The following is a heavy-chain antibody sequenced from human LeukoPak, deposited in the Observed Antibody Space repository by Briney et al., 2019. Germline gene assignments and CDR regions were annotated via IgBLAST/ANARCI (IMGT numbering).Heavy chain of an antibody. Sequence: GGSLRLSCAASGFTFSSYAVSWVRQAPGKGLEWVSAISGSGGSTYYADSVKGRFTISRDNSKNTLYLQMNSLRAEDTAVYYCAKSGPIWFGEEHNWFDPWGQGTLVTVSS. J-gene: IGHJ5*02. CDR1: GFTFSSYA. V-gene: IGHV3-23*01. CDR2: ISGSGGST. CDR3: AKSGPIWFGEEHNWFDP. D-gene: IGHD3-10*01.